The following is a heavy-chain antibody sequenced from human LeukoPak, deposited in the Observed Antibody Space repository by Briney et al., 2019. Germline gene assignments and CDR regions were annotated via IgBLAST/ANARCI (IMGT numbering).Heavy chain of an antibody. CDR3: ASAVSQWPSWFDP. CDR1: GGSISSYY. CDR2: IYYSGST. J-gene: IGHJ5*02. D-gene: IGHD6-19*01. Sequence: SETLSLTRTVSGGSISSYYGSWGRHPPREGLEWVGYIYYSGSTHYNPSLKSRVSISLDTSKKQSSLKLSSVTAADTAVYYCASAVSQWPSWFDPWGQGTLVTVSS. V-gene: IGHV4-59*01.